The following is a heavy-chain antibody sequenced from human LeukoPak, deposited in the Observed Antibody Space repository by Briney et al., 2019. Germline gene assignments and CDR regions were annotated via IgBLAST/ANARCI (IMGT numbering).Heavy chain of an antibody. D-gene: IGHD5-18*01. J-gene: IGHJ4*02. CDR1: GFTFSDYY. CDR3: ARADTAMDTYYFDY. V-gene: IGHV3-11*01. CDR2: ISSSGSTI. Sequence: GGSLRLSCAASGFTFSDYYMSWIRQAPGKGLEWVSYISSSGSTIYYADSVKGRFTISRDNAKNSLYLQMNSLRAEDTAVYYCARADTAMDTYYFDYWGQGTLVTVSS.